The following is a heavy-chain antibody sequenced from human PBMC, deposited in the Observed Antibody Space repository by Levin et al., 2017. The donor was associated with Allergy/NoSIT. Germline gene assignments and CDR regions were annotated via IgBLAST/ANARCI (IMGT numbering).Heavy chain of an antibody. CDR3: GRDGPGGGH. J-gene: IGHJ4*02. CDR1: GVTVFNNY. D-gene: IGHD3-10*01. Sequence: GESLKISCTASGVTVFNNYFMWVRQAPGKGLEWVSHIYSGGGTNYADSVKGRFSVSRDNSKNTVYLQMNSLRADDTAVYYCGRDGPGGGHWGPGTQVTVSS. V-gene: IGHV3-66*01. CDR2: IYSGGGT.